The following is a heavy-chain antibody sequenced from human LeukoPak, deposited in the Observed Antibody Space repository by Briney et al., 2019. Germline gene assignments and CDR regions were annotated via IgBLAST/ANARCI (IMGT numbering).Heavy chain of an antibody. CDR2: IYPRNSNT. CDR3: ARLTLGSVNYYWYFDL. Sequence: GESLKISCKSSGYSFTNFWIGWVRQLPGKGLKWMGIIYPRNSNTRYSPSFQTQVTSSADQSISHAYLQWRSLEASDTAMYYCARLTLGSVNYYWYFDLWGRGNRVSVSS. V-gene: IGHV5-51*01. J-gene: IGHJ2*01. D-gene: IGHD3-10*01. CDR1: GYSFTNFW.